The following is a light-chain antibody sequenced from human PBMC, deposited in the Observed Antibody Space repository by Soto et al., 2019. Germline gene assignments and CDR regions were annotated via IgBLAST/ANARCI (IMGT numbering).Light chain of an antibody. CDR3: QKYNSAPWK. CDR1: QNVPNY. CDR2: ESS. Sequence: VLMQAAATLSLSLGQTSLLLCRASQNVPNYLDWYPQKPGQAPRLLIYESSNRPTGIAARFSGSGSGKDFTLTISSLEPEDVATYYCQKYNSAPWKCGQGT. V-gene: IGKV3-11*01. J-gene: IGKJ1*01.